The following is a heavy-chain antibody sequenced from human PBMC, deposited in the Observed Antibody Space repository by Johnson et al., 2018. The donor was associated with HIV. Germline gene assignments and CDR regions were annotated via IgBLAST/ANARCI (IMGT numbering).Heavy chain of an antibody. CDR3: ALSGGAAAYDAFDI. V-gene: IGHV3-74*02. Sequence: VQLVESGGGLVQPGGSLRLSCPVSGFSFSNYWMEWVRQAPGKGLVWVSRIKTDGSSTSYADSVKGRFTISRDNAKNTLYLQMNRLRAEDTAVYYCALSGGAAAYDAFDIWGQGTMVTVSS. J-gene: IGHJ3*02. CDR2: IKTDGSST. D-gene: IGHD6-13*01. CDR1: GFSFSNYW.